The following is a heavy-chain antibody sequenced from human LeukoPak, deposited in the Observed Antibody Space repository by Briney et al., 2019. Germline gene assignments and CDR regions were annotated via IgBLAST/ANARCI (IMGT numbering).Heavy chain of an antibody. CDR3: ARMSSGYYLDAFDI. D-gene: IGHD3-22*01. V-gene: IGHV3-30*04. J-gene: IGHJ3*02. Sequence: GGSLRLSCAASGFTFSSYAMHWVRQAPGKGLEWVAVISYDGSNKYYADSVKGRFTISRDNSKNTLYLQMNSLRAEDTAVYYCARMSSGYYLDAFDIWGQGTMVTVSS. CDR1: GFTFSSYA. CDR2: ISYDGSNK.